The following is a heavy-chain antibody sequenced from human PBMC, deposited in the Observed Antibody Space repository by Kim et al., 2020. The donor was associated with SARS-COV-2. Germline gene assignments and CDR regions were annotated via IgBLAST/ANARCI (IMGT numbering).Heavy chain of an antibody. CDR1: GGSFSGYY. CDR3: ARGVGATPRVYYYGMDV. D-gene: IGHD1-26*01. CDR2: INHSGST. Sequence: SETLSLTCAVYGGSFSGYYWSWIRQPPGKGLEWIGEINHSGSTNYNPSLKSRVTISVDTSKNQFSLKLSSVTAADTAVYYCARGVGATPRVYYYGMDVWGQGTTVTVSS. J-gene: IGHJ6*02. V-gene: IGHV4-34*01.